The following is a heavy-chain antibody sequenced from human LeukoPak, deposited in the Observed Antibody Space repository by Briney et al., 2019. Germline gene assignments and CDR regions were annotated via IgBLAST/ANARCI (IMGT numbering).Heavy chain of an antibody. Sequence: PSETLSLTCTVSGGSISSSSYYWGWIRQPPGKGLEWIGSIYYSGSTYYNPSLESRVTISVDMSKNQFSLKLSSVTAADTAVYYCARLYYDSSGYYYYYYYYYMDVWGKGTTVTVSS. CDR1: GGSISSSSYY. V-gene: IGHV4-39*01. D-gene: IGHD3-22*01. J-gene: IGHJ6*03. CDR2: IYYSGST. CDR3: ARLYYDSSGYYYYYYYYYMDV.